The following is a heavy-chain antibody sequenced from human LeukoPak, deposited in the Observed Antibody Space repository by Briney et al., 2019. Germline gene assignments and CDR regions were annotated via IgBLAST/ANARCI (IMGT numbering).Heavy chain of an antibody. D-gene: IGHD5-24*01. CDR1: GYTFAVYF. J-gene: IGHJ4*02. Sequence: GASVKVSCKASGYTFAVYFMHWVRQAPGQGLEWMGWINPNTGCTNYAQKFQGRVTMTRDTSISTAYMELSRLGSDDTAFYYCARDAEMATTTIDYWGQGTLVTVPS. CDR2: INPNTGCT. CDR3: ARDAEMATTTIDY. V-gene: IGHV1-2*02.